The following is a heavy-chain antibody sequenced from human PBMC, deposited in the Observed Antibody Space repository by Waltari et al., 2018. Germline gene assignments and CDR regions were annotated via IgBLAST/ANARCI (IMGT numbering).Heavy chain of an antibody. Sequence: QVQLVQSGAEVKKPGSSVKVSCKASGGNFSSYAISWVRKAPGQGLEWMGRIIPIFGTANYAQKFQGRVTITADKSTSTAYMELSSLRSEDTAVYYCASVYGSNPGRLDYWGQGTMVTVSS. CDR2: IIPIFGTA. J-gene: IGHJ3*01. D-gene: IGHD3-22*01. V-gene: IGHV1-69*08. CDR3: ASVYGSNPGRLDY. CDR1: GGNFSSYA.